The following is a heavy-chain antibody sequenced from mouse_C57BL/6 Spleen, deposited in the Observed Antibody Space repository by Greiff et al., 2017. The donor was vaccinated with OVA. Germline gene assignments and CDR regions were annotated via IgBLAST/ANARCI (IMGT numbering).Heavy chain of an antibody. Sequence: VQLQQSGPELVKPGASVKISCKASGYAFSSSWMNWVKQRPGKGLEWIGRIYPGDGDTNYNGKFKGKATLTADKSSSTAYMQLNSLTSEDSAVYFCAREGVTTPFAYWGQGTLVTVSA. CDR3: AREGVTTPFAY. J-gene: IGHJ3*01. V-gene: IGHV1-82*01. CDR1: GYAFSSSW. D-gene: IGHD2-2*01. CDR2: IYPGDGDT.